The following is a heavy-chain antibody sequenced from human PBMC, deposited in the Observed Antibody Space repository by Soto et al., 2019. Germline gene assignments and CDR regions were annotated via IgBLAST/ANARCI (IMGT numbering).Heavy chain of an antibody. J-gene: IGHJ4*02. Sequence: PGGSLRLSCAASGFTFSNYWVHWVRQAPGKGLVWVSRINGDGSSTSYADSVKGRFTISRDNAKNTLYLQMNSLRAEDTAKYYCARGLDDNTWDYYLDYWGQGTLVTVSS. CDR1: GFTFSNYW. V-gene: IGHV3-74*01. CDR2: INGDGSST. D-gene: IGHD1-1*01. CDR3: ARGLDDNTWDYYLDY.